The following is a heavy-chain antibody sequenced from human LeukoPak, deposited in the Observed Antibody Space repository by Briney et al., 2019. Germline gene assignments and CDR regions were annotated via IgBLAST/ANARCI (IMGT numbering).Heavy chain of an antibody. CDR1: GYTFTSYA. V-gene: IGHV7-4-1*02. D-gene: IGHD5-18*01. J-gene: IGHJ3*02. CDR2: INTNTGNP. Sequence: ASVKVSCKASGYTFTSYAMNWVRQAPGQGLEWMGWINTNTGNPTYAQGFTGRFVFSSDTSVSTAYLQISSLKAEDTAVYYCARASIQLWPIDAFDIWGQGTMVTVSS. CDR3: ARASIQLWPIDAFDI.